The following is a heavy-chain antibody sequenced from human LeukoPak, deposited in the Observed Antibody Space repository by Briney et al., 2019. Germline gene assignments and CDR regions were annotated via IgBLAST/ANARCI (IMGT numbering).Heavy chain of an antibody. Sequence: ASVKLSLNSSGYTFTIYDINWVRLATGQGLELVGCMNPNTGNTGYAQKFQGRVTMTRNTSISTAYMELSSLRSEDTAVYYCARVVPRYNNRINWKGSRYYFDYWGQGTLVTVSS. CDR3: ARVVPRYNNRINWKGSRYYFDY. CDR1: GYTFTIYD. V-gene: IGHV1-8*01. D-gene: IGHD1-1*01. J-gene: IGHJ4*02. CDR2: MNPNTGNT.